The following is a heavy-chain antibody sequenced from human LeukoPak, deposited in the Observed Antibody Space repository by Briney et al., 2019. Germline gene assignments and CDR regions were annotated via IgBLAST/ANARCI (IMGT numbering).Heavy chain of an antibody. CDR3: ATDITMVRGVGYFDY. CDR2: MNPNSGNT. Sequence: ASVKVSCKASGYTFTSYDINWVRQATGQGLEWMGWMNPNSGNTGYAQKFQGRVTMTEDTSTDTAYMELSSLRSEDTAVYYCATDITMVRGVGYFDYWGQGTLVTVSS. V-gene: IGHV1-8*02. D-gene: IGHD3-10*01. CDR1: GYTFTSYD. J-gene: IGHJ4*02.